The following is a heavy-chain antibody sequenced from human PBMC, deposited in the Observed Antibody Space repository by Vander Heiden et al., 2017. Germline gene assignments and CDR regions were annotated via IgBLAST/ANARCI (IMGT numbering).Heavy chain of an antibody. CDR2: IYYSGST. V-gene: IGHV4-31*03. J-gene: IGHJ5*02. CDR3: ARGQAFGNWFDP. Sequence: HVQLQESGPGLVKPSQTLSLHCTVSVGSISSGGYYWRWFRQHQAKGLEWIGYIYYSGSTYYNPSLKSRVTISVDTSKNQFSLKLSSVTAADTAVYCCARGQAFGNWFDPWGHGTLVTDSS. D-gene: IGHD3-10*01. CDR1: VGSISSGGYY.